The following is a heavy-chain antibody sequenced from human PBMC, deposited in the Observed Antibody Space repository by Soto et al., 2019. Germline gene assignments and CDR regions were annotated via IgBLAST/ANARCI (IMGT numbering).Heavy chain of an antibody. CDR2: INAGNGNT. D-gene: IGHD4-4*01. Sequence: GASVKVSCKASGYTFTSYAMHWVRQAPGQRLEWMGWINAGNGNTKYSQKFQGRVTITRDTSASTAYMELSSLRSEDTAVYYCARDRVATVTTPPFYYYYMDVWGKGTTVTVSS. J-gene: IGHJ6*03. CDR3: ARDRVATVTTPPFYYYYMDV. CDR1: GYTFTSYA. V-gene: IGHV1-3*01.